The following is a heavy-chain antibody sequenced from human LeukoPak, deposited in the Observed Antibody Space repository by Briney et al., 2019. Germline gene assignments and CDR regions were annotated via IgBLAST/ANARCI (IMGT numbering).Heavy chain of an antibody. CDR1: GFTFSSYS. D-gene: IGHD3-10*01. J-gene: IGHJ4*02. Sequence: PGVSLRLSCAASGFTFSSYSMHWVRQAPGKGLEWVSYISGRSSTIYYVDSVKGRFTISRDNAKNSLYLQMNSLRDEDTAVYYCARDAYGSGINDYWGQGTLVTVSS. CDR3: ARDAYGSGINDY. V-gene: IGHV3-48*02. CDR2: ISGRSSTI.